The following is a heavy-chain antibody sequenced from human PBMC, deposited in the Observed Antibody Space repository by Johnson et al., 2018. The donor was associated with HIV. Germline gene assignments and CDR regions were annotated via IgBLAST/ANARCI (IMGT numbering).Heavy chain of an antibody. D-gene: IGHD1-7*01. J-gene: IGHJ3*01. V-gene: IGHV3-15*01. Sequence: MHLVESGGGLVKPGGSLRVSCAASGFTFSNAWMSWVRQAPGKGLEWVGRIKSKIDGGTTDYAALVKGRFSISRDDSKNTLYLQMNSLKTEDTAIYCCTTDANWNYGQGAFDVWGQGTTVTVSS. CDR2: IKSKIDGGTT. CDR3: TTDANWNYGQGAFDV. CDR1: GFTFSNAW.